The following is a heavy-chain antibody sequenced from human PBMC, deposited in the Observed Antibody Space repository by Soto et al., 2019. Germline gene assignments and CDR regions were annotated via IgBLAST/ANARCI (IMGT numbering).Heavy chain of an antibody. D-gene: IGHD3-22*01. Sequence: SETVSLTCTVSGGSISSGGYYWSWIRQPPGKGLEWIGYIYYSGSTYYNPSLKSRVTISLDTSKIQFSLKLSSVTAADTAVYYCARGYYYDSSGYPNWFGPWGQGTLVTGS. CDR2: IYYSGST. V-gene: IGHV4-30-4*01. J-gene: IGHJ5*02. CDR1: GGSISSGGYY. CDR3: ARGYYYDSSGYPNWFGP.